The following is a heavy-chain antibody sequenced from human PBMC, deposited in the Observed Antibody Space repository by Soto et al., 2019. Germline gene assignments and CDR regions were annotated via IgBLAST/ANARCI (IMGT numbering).Heavy chain of an antibody. CDR2: IIPIFGTA. Sequence: SVKVSCKASGGTFSSYAISWVRQAPGQGLEWMGGIIPIFGTANYAQKFQGRVTITADKSTSTAYMELSSLRSEDTAVYYCAREFLSPSGIAVANWFDPWGQGTLVTVSS. J-gene: IGHJ5*02. V-gene: IGHV1-69*06. D-gene: IGHD6-19*01. CDR1: GGTFSSYA. CDR3: AREFLSPSGIAVANWFDP.